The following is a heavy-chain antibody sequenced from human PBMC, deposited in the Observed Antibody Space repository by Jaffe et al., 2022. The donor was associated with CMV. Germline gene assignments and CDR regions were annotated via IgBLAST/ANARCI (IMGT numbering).Heavy chain of an antibody. D-gene: IGHD6-13*01. CDR2: INQDGSEK. Sequence: EVQLVESGGGLVQPGGSLRLSCAASGFTFNTYWMTWVRQAPGRGLEWVANINQDGSEKNHVDSVQGRFTISRDNAKKLLYLQMNSLRAEDTAVYYCARGGRQQLEIWGQGALVTVSS. V-gene: IGHV3-7*03. J-gene: IGHJ4*02. CDR1: GFTFNTYW. CDR3: ARGGRQQLEI.